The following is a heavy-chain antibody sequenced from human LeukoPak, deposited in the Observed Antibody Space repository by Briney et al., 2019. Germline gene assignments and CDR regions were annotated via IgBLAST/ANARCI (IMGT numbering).Heavy chain of an antibody. J-gene: IGHJ6*03. CDR3: ARTTTMVRGVPDYYYMDV. CDR1: GGSISSSSYY. Sequence: SETLSLTCTVSGGSISSSSYYWGWIRQPPGKGLGWIGSIYYSGSTYYNPSLKSRVTISVDTSKNQFSLKLSSVTAADTAVYYCARTTTMVRGVPDYYYMDVWGKGTTATVSS. D-gene: IGHD3-10*01. V-gene: IGHV4-39*07. CDR2: IYYSGST.